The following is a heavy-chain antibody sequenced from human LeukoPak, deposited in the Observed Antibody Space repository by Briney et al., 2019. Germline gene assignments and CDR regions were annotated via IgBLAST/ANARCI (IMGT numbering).Heavy chain of an antibody. CDR2: IYYSGST. V-gene: IGHV4-59*08. CDR1: GGSISSYY. D-gene: IGHD3-10*01. Sequence: SETLSLTCTVSGGSISSYYWSWIRQPPGKGLEWIGYIYYSGSTNYNPSLQSRVTISVHQSRNQFSLKLSSVTAADTAVYYCARGPYYYGGSAFEIWGQGTMVTVSS. CDR3: ARGPYYYGGSAFEI. J-gene: IGHJ3*02.